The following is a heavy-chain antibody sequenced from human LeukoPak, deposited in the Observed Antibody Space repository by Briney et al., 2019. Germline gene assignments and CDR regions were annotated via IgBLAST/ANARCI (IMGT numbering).Heavy chain of an antibody. V-gene: IGHV3-74*01. J-gene: IGHJ2*01. CDR1: EFTFSSYW. CDR2: INSDGGMT. D-gene: IGHD6-13*01. CDR3: ARPAAANWYFDL. Sequence: GGSLRLSCAASEFTFSSYWMHWVRQAPGKGLVWVSRINSDGGMTTYADSVKGRFTISRDNAKNTMYLQMNSLRAEDTAVYYCARPAAANWYFDLWGRGTLVTVSS.